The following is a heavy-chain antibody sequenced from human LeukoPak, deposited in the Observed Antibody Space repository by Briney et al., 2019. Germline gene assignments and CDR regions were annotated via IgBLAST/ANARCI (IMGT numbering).Heavy chain of an antibody. Sequence: GGSLRLSCAASGFTFDDYARHWVRQAPGKGLEWVSGISWNSGSIGYADSVKGRFTISRDNAKNSLYPQMNSLRAGDTALYYCAKDLVMVRGAFDGMDVWGQGTTVTVSS. CDR1: GFTFDDYA. CDR3: AKDLVMVRGAFDGMDV. CDR2: ISWNSGSI. V-gene: IGHV3-9*01. J-gene: IGHJ6*02. D-gene: IGHD3-10*01.